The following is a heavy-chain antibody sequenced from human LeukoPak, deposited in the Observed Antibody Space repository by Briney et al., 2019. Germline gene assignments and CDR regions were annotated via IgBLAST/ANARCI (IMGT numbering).Heavy chain of an antibody. J-gene: IGHJ6*03. Sequence: GGSLRLSCAASGFTFSSYAMSWVRQAPGKGLGWVSAISGSGGSTYYADSVKGRFTISRDNAKNSLYLQMNSLRAEDTAVYYCARQDTIFGVDYYMDVWGKGTTVTVSS. D-gene: IGHD3-3*01. CDR2: ISGSGGST. CDR1: GFTFSSYA. V-gene: IGHV3-23*01. CDR3: ARQDTIFGVDYYMDV.